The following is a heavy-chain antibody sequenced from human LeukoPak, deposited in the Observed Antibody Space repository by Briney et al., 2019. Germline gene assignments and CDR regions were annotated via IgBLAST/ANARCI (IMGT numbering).Heavy chain of an antibody. CDR2: IDASSSYI. CDR3: ARAGSCSSTSCDGGIDY. D-gene: IGHD2-2*01. CDR1: GSASSSYN. Sequence: PGGSLRLSCAASGSASSSYNMKWVRQAPGKGLEWVSFIDASSSYIYYADSVKGRFTISRDNSENSLYLQMDSLRVEDTAVYYCARAGSCSSTSCDGGIDYWGQGTLVTVSS. V-gene: IGHV3-21*06. J-gene: IGHJ4*02.